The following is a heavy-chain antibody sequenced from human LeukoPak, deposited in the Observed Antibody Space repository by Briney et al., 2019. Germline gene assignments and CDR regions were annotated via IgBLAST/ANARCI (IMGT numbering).Heavy chain of an antibody. CDR1: GFTFSSYS. V-gene: IGHV3-21*01. CDR3: ARDPRYYGSGSPWFDP. J-gene: IGHJ5*02. D-gene: IGHD3-10*01. Sequence: PGGSLRLSCAASGFTFSSYSMNWVRKAPGKGQEWVSSISSNSSYIYYADSVRGRFTISRDNAKNSLYLQMNSLRAEDTAVYYCARDPRYYGSGSPWFDPWGQGTLVTVSS. CDR2: ISSNSSYI.